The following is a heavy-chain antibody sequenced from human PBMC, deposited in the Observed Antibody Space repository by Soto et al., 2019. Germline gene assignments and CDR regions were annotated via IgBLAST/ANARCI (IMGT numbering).Heavy chain of an antibody. D-gene: IGHD3-3*01. CDR3: ARGNTIQPNPFYAIDV. J-gene: IGHJ6*02. CDR2: MDPNNGNT. V-gene: IGHV1-8*01. Sequence: QVQLVQSGAEVKKPGASVKVSCKAAGYTFTSYDMNWVRQATGQGLEWLGYMDPNNGNTGYAQKFQGRVTMPRDTSISTVYMELNSLRAADTAVYYCARGNTIQPNPFYAIDVWGQGTTVPVSS. CDR1: GYTFTSYD.